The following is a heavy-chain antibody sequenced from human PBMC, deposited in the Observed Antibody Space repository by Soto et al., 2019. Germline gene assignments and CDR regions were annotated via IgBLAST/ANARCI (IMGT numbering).Heavy chain of an antibody. J-gene: IGHJ4*02. CDR3: VKDRWVDY. V-gene: IGHV3-64D*06. Sequence: PVGSLRLSCSVSGFTFISYAMHWVRQAPGKGLQYVSSISSNGGSTYYADSVKGRFTTSRDNSKNTLYLQMSSLRAEDTAVYYCVKDRWVDYWGQGIQVTVSS. CDR2: ISSNGGST. CDR1: GFTFISYA. D-gene: IGHD6-13*01.